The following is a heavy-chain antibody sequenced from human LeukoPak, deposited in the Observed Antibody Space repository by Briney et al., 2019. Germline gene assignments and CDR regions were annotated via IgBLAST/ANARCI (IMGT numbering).Heavy chain of an antibody. V-gene: IGHV3-53*01. Sequence: GGSLRLSCEASGFTFSAYAMSWVRQAPGKGLEWVSVIYSGGSTYYADSVKGRFTISRDNSKNTLYLQMNSLRAEDTAVYYCARDLDAFDIWGQGTMVTVSS. J-gene: IGHJ3*02. CDR2: IYSGGST. CDR1: GFTFSAYA. CDR3: ARDLDAFDI.